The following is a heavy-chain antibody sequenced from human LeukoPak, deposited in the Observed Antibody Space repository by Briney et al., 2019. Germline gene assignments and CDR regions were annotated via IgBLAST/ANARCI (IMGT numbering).Heavy chain of an antibody. CDR3: ARANYGSGPGGY. D-gene: IGHD3-10*01. CDR2: INHSGST. V-gene: IGHV4-34*01. Sequence: SETLSLTCAVYGGSFSGYYWSWIRQPPGKGLEWIGEINHSGSTNYNPSLKSRVTISVDTSKNQLSLKLSSVTAADTAVYYCARANYGSGPGGYWGQGTLVTVSS. J-gene: IGHJ4*02. CDR1: GGSFSGYY.